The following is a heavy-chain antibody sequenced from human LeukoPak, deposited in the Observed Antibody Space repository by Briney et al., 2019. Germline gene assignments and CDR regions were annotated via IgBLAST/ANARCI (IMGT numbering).Heavy chain of an antibody. CDR2: INHSGST. CDR1: GGSFSGYY. V-gene: IGHV4-34*01. D-gene: IGHD2-15*01. Sequence: SETLSLTCAVYGGSFSGYYWSWIRQPPGKGLEWIGEINHSGSTNYNPSLKSRVTISVNTSKNQFSLKLSSVTAADTAVYYCARVGEVVAATGWFDYWGQGTLVTVSS. CDR3: ARVGEVVAATGWFDY. J-gene: IGHJ4*02.